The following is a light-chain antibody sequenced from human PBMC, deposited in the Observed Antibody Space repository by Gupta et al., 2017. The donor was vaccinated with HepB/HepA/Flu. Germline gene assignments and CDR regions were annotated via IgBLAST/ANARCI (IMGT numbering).Light chain of an antibody. CDR3: QQSYTDPT. CDR1: QTSSIY. V-gene: IGKV1-39*01. CDR2: RAS. Sequence: DIQMTQSPSSLSASVGDSVTITCRASQTSSIYVNWYQQKPGKVPKLLIYRASSLQSGVPSRFRGSGSVTDFTLTISSLQPEDSATYYCQQSYTDPTFGQGTKLEI. J-gene: IGKJ2*01.